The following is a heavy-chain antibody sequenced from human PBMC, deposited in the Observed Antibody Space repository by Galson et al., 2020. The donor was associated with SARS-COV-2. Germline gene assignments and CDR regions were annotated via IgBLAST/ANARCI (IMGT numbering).Heavy chain of an antibody. V-gene: IGHV3-23*01. CDR2: TSGDGRDP. J-gene: IGHJ4*02. CDR1: GFTFINFA. D-gene: IGHD1-26*01. CDR3: AKYRYSGTYYDFDY. Sequence: GGSLRLSCAASGFTFINFAMAWVRQAPGKGLEWVSTTSGDGRDPRYADSVRGRFIISRDKSKNTLFLQMNSLRADDTATYYCAKYRYSGTYYDFDYWGRGTLVAVSS.